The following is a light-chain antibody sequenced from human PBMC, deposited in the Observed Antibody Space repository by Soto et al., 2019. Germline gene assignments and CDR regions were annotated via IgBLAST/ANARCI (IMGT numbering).Light chain of an antibody. V-gene: IGKV3-15*01. Sequence: EIVMTQSPATLSVSLGDRATLSCRASQSVSSNLAWYQLKPGQAPRLLIYGASTRATGIPARFSGSGSGTEFTLTISSLQSEDFAVYYWQQYNDWPTFGQGTKVDIK. CDR1: QSVSSN. CDR3: QQYNDWPT. J-gene: IGKJ1*01. CDR2: GAS.